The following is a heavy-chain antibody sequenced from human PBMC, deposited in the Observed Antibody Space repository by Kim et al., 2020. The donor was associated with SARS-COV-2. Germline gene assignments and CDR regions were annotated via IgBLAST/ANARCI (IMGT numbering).Heavy chain of an antibody. Sequence: SVKVSCKASGGTFSSYAISWVRQAPGQGLEWMGGIIPIFGTANYAQKFQGRVTITADESTSTAYMELSSLRSEDTAVYYCARTYDYYYYGMDVWGQGTTVTVSS. CDR1: GGTFSSYA. CDR2: IIPIFGTA. J-gene: IGHJ6*02. CDR3: ARTYDYYYYGMDV. D-gene: IGHD4-17*01. V-gene: IGHV1-69*13.